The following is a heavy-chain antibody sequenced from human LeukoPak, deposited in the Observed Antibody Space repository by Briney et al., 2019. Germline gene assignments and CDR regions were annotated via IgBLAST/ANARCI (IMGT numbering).Heavy chain of an antibody. J-gene: IGHJ4*02. D-gene: IGHD3-10*01. CDR1: GFDFSSNW. CDR2: IKGDGIST. Sequence: GGSLRLSCAASGFDFSSNWMHWVRHAPGQGLVWVSRIKGDGISTNYADSVKGRFTISRDNSKNTLYVQMNSLRAEDTAVYYCAKGHYYGSGSLDYWGQGTLVTVSS. CDR3: AKGHYYGSGSLDY. V-gene: IGHV3-74*01.